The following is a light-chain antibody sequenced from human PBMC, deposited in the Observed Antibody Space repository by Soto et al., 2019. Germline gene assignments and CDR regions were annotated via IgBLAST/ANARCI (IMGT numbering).Light chain of an antibody. CDR1: QSVSSSY. V-gene: IGKV3-20*01. Sequence: IVLTLSPGTLSLSPEQRATLSCRASQSVSSSYLAWYQQKPAQAPRLLIYGASSRATGIPDRFSGSGSGTDCTLTISRLEPEDIAVYYCQQYGSSPITFVQGTLLEV. J-gene: IGKJ5*01. CDR3: QQYGSSPIT. CDR2: GAS.